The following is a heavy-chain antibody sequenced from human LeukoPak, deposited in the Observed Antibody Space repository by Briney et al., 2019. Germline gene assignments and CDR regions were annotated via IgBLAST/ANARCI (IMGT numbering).Heavy chain of an antibody. CDR1: GGTFSSYA. CDR2: IIPIFGTA. Sequence: SVKVSCKASGGTFSSYAISWVRQAPGQGLEWMGGIIPIFGTANYAQKFQGRVTVTADKSTSTAYMELSSLRSEDTAVYYCARDQGYDFWSGYSSNWFDPWGQGTLVTVSS. V-gene: IGHV1-69*06. J-gene: IGHJ5*02. D-gene: IGHD3-3*01. CDR3: ARDQGYDFWSGYSSNWFDP.